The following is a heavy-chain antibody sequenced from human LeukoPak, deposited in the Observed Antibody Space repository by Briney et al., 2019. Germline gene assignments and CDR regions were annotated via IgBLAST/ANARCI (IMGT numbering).Heavy chain of an antibody. V-gene: IGHV3-23*01. CDR3: AWFDGMTTLTSFDY. Sequence: GGSLRLSCAASGFTFTNYAMSWVRQAPGKGLEWVSGISGSGGSTYHADSVKGRFIISRDSSNNTLYLQMNSLRAEDTAVYYCAWFDGMTTLTSFDYWGQGTLVTVSS. D-gene: IGHD4-17*01. J-gene: IGHJ4*02. CDR2: ISGSGGST. CDR1: GFTFTNYA.